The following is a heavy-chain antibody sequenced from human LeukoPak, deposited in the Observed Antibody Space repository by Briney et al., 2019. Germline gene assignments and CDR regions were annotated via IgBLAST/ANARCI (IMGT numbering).Heavy chain of an antibody. CDR1: GGTFSSYA. J-gene: IGHJ6*03. V-gene: IGHV1-69*05. CDR2: IIPIFGTA. Sequence: VASVKVSCKASGGTFSSYAISWVRQAPGQGLEWMGGIIPIFGTANYAQKFQGRVTITTDESTSTAYMELSSLRSEDTAVYYCAREITCYMDVWGKGTTVIVSS. CDR3: AREITCYMDV.